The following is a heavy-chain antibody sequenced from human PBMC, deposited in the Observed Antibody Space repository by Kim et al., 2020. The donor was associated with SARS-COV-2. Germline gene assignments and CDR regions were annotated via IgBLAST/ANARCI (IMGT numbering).Heavy chain of an antibody. CDR3: ARVILLVVAGWFDP. V-gene: IGHV1-18*01. Sequence: ASVKVSCKASGYTFTSYGISWVRQAPGQGLEWMGWISAYNGNTNYAQKLQGRVTMTTDTSTSTAYMELRSLRSDDTAVYYCARVILLVVAGWFDPWGQGTLVTVSS. CDR1: GYTFTSYG. CDR2: ISAYNGNT. J-gene: IGHJ5*02. D-gene: IGHD2-15*01.